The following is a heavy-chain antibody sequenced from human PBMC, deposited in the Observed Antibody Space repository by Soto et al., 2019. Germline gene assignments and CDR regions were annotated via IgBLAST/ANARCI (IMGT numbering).Heavy chain of an antibody. CDR2: ISYDGSNK. D-gene: IGHD5-12*01. V-gene: IGHV3-30*03. CDR1: GFTFSSYG. Sequence: GGSLRLSCAASGFTFSSYGMHWVRQAPGKGLEWVAVISYDGSNKYYADSVKGRFTISRDNSKNTLYLQMNSLRAEDTAVYYCARESGYLMDYYYGMDVWGQGTTVTVSS. J-gene: IGHJ6*02. CDR3: ARESGYLMDYYYGMDV.